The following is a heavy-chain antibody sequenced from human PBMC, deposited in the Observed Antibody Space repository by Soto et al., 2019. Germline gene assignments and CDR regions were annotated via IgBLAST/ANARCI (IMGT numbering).Heavy chain of an antibody. CDR3: ARGRVFVVAPPPYYGMDF. J-gene: IGHJ6*02. CDR2: IIPIFGTA. CDR1: GGTFSSYA. V-gene: IGHV1-69*13. D-gene: IGHD2-15*01. Sequence: SVKVSCKASGGTFSSYAISWVRQAPGQGLEWMGGIIPIFGTANYAQKFQGRVTITADESTSTAYMELSSLRSEDTAVYYCARGRVFVVAPPPYYGMDFWGPGTMVTLSS.